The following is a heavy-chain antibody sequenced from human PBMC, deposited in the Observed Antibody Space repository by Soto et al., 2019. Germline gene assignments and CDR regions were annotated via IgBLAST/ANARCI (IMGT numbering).Heavy chain of an antibody. Sequence: SETLSLTCTVAGGSVRDGSYYWAWLRQPPGKGLEWIGHIYHSGSTIYNPSLKSRVTISIDTSKSQFSLNLNSMTAADTAVYYCAGYNWNYYFDPWGQGTLVTVSS. CDR1: GGSVRDGSYY. D-gene: IGHD1-7*01. V-gene: IGHV4-61*01. CDR3: AGYNWNYYFDP. CDR2: IYHSGST. J-gene: IGHJ5*02.